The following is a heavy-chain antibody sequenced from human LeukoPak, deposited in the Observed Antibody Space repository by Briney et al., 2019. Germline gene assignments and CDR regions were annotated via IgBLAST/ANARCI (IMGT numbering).Heavy chain of an antibody. D-gene: IGHD2-2*01. J-gene: IGHJ4*02. CDR3: ARSVVPAAANDH. Sequence: SETLSLTCTVSGGSINYYYWSWIRQPPGKGLEWLGYIYYGGSINYNPSLQSRATISVDTSKNLFSLKLRSVTAADTAIYYCARSVVPAAANDHWGRGTLVTVSS. CDR2: IYYGGSI. V-gene: IGHV4-59*12. CDR1: GGSINYYY.